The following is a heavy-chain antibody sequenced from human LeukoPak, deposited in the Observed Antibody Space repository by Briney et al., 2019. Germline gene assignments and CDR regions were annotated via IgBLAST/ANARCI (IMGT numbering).Heavy chain of an antibody. Sequence: SETLSLTCTVSGGSISSYYWSWIRQSPGKGLQWIANIYYSGSTHYNPSLKSRVTISIDTSKNQVSLRLSSVTAADTAVYYCARHYYDNNPNRLDTWGQGTLVTVSS. CDR3: ARHYYDNNPNRLDT. J-gene: IGHJ5*02. D-gene: IGHD3-16*01. V-gene: IGHV4-59*08. CDR1: GGSISSYY. CDR2: IYYSGST.